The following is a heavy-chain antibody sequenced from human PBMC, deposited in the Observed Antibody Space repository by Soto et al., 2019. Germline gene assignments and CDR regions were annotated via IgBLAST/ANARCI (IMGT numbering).Heavy chain of an antibody. CDR3: AREVLGYCSSTSCYGYYYYGMDV. J-gene: IGHJ6*02. D-gene: IGHD2-2*01. Sequence: SETLSLTCTVSGGSISSYYWSWIRQPAGKGLEWIGRIYTSGSTNYNPSLKSRVTMSVDTSKNQFSLKLSSVTAVDTAVYYCAREVLGYCSSTSCYGYYYYGMDVWGQGTTVTVSS. CDR2: IYTSGST. V-gene: IGHV4-4*07. CDR1: GGSISSYY.